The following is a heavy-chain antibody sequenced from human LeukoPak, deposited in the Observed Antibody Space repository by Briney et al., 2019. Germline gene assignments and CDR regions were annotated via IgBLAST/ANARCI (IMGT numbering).Heavy chain of an antibody. CDR2: IYYSGST. CDR1: GGSISSSSYY. J-gene: IGHJ3*02. D-gene: IGHD3-22*01. V-gene: IGHV4-39*01. Sequence: SETLSLTCTVSGGSISSSSYYWGWIRQPPGKGLERIGSIYYSGSTYYNPSLKSRVTISVDTSKNQFSLKLSSVTAADTAVYYCARHPEITMIVVALDAFDIWGQGTMVAVSS. CDR3: ARHPEITMIVVALDAFDI.